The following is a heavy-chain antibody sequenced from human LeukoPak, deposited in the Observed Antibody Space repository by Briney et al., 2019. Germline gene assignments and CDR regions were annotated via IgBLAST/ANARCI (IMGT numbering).Heavy chain of an antibody. CDR2: IIPILGIA. CDR1: GGTFSSYA. D-gene: IGHD1-26*01. V-gene: IGHV1-69*04. CDR3: ARPRSGSRILFDY. Sequence: SVKVSCKASGGTFSSYAISWVRQAPGQGLEWMGRIIPILGIANYAQKFQGRVTITAGKSTSTACMELSSLRSEDTAVYYCARPRSGSRILFDYWGQGTLVTVSS. J-gene: IGHJ4*02.